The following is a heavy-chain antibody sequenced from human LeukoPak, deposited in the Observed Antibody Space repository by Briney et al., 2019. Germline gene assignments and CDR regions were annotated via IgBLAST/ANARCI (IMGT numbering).Heavy chain of an antibody. Sequence: GASVKVSCKASGYTFTSYYMHWVRQAPGQGLEWMGWINPNSGGTNYAQKFQGRVTMTRDPSISTAYIELSRLRSDDTAVYYCARGYCSGGSCYLNFDYWGQGTLVTVSS. CDR3: ARGYCSGGSCYLNFDY. J-gene: IGHJ4*02. CDR2: INPNSGGT. CDR1: GYTFTSYY. D-gene: IGHD2-15*01. V-gene: IGHV1-2*02.